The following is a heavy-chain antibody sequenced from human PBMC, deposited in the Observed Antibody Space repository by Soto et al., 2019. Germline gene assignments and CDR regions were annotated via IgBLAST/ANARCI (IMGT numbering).Heavy chain of an antibody. V-gene: IGHV1-8*01. Sequence: AAVKVSCKASGYTFTSYDINWVRQATGQGLEWMGWMNPNRGNTGYAQKFQGRVTMTRNTSISTAYMELSSLRSEDTAVYYCARGLYSSGWDQYYGMDVWGQGATVTAPS. CDR2: MNPNRGNT. J-gene: IGHJ6*02. CDR3: ARGLYSSGWDQYYGMDV. CDR1: GYTFTSYD. D-gene: IGHD6-19*01.